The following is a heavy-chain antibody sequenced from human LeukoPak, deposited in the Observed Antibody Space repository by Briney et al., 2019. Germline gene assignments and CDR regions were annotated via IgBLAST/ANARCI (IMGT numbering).Heavy chain of an antibody. V-gene: IGHV3-20*04. D-gene: IGHD6-6*01. Sequence: GGSLRLSCAASGFTFDDYGMSWVRQAPGKGLEWVSGINWNGGITGYADSVKGRFTISRDNAKNSLYLQMNSLRAEDTALYYCARQRGGPAARRGVCTSFCWFDPGGQETLVTVSS. J-gene: IGHJ5*02. CDR1: GFTFDDYG. CDR2: INWNGGIT. CDR3: ARQRGGPAARRGVCTSFCWFDP.